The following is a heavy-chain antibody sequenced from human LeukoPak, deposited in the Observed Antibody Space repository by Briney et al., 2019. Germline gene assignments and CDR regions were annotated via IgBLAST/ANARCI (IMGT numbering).Heavy chain of an antibody. D-gene: IGHD6-13*01. Sequence: SETLSLTCTVSGGSISSYYWSWIRQPPGKGLEWIGYIYYSGSTNYNPSLKSRVTISVDTSKNQFSLKLSSVTAADTAVCYCARPRPGSWSRIDYWGQGTLVTVSS. J-gene: IGHJ4*02. CDR3: ARPRPGSWSRIDY. CDR2: IYYSGST. V-gene: IGHV4-59*08. CDR1: GGSISSYY.